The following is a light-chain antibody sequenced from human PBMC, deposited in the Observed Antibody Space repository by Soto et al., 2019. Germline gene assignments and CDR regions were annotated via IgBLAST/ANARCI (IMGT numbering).Light chain of an antibody. V-gene: IGKV3-15*01. CDR2: GAS. CDR1: QSVRSN. J-gene: IGKJ3*01. Sequence: IVMTQFPVTLSVSPGERATLSCRASQSVRSNLAWYQQKPGQAPRLRINGASTRATGAAARFSGSGSGTEFTLSISTLQSEDSAVYFCQQYSSWPFTFGPGTKVD. CDR3: QQYSSWPFT.